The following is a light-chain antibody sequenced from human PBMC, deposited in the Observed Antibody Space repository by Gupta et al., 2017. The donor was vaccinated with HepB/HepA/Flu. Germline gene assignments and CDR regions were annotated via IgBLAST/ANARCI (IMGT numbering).Light chain of an antibody. CDR1: SSNVGSKN. Sequence: HSVLTRATSISGTPGQRVTISSSGSSSNVGSKNVNWYQQLPGTAPKLLIYYNDERPSGVPDRISGSKSGTAASLAISGLQSEDEADYYCAAWDTSLNAVVFGGGTKLTVL. CDR2: YND. V-gene: IGLV1-44*01. CDR3: AAWDTSLNAVV. J-gene: IGLJ2*01.